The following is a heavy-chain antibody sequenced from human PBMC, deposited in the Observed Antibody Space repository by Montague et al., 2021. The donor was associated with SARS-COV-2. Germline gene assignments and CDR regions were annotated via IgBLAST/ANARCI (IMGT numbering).Heavy chain of an antibody. Sequence: SETLSLTCAVSGGSISSSNWWSWLRQPPEKGLEWIGENSNSGSTNYNPSHKRRITISVDKSKNQFSLKLSSMTAADTAVYYCASRGAGWFGSNPERFDYWGQGTLVTVTS. CDR2: NSNSGST. D-gene: IGHD3-10*01. CDR1: GGSISSSNW. CDR3: ASRGAGWFGSNPERFDY. V-gene: IGHV4-4*02. J-gene: IGHJ4*02.